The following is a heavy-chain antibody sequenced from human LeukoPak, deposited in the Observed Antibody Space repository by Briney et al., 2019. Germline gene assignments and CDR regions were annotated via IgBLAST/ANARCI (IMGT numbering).Heavy chain of an antibody. V-gene: IGHV1-2*02. CDR2: INPNSGGT. D-gene: IGHD3-10*01. CDR1: GYTFTGYY. Sequence: ASVKVSCKASGYTFTGYYMHWVRQAPGQGLEWMGWINPNSGGTNHAQKFQGRVTMTRDTSISTAYMELSMLRSDDTAVYYCARDRPLDADDYYGFYYFDYWGQGTLVTVSS. J-gene: IGHJ4*02. CDR3: ARDRPLDADDYYGFYYFDY.